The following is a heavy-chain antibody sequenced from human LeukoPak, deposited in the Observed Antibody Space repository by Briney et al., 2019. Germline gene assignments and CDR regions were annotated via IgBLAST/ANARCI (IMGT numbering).Heavy chain of an antibody. Sequence: ASVKVSCKASGGTFSSYAINWVRQATGQGLEWMGWMNPNSGNTGYAQKFQGRVTITRNTSISTAYMELSSLRSEDTAVYYCARLGSDDYGDYTHLDYWGQGTLVTVSS. D-gene: IGHD4-17*01. J-gene: IGHJ4*02. CDR3: ARLGSDDYGDYTHLDY. CDR2: MNPNSGNT. V-gene: IGHV1-8*03. CDR1: GGTFSSYA.